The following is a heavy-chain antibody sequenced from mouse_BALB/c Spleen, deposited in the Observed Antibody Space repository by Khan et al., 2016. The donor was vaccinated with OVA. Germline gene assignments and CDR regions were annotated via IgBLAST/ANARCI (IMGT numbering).Heavy chain of an antibody. CDR1: GFSLTDYG. CDR2: IWGGGST. V-gene: IGHV2-6-5*01. J-gene: IGHJ4*01. Sequence: VQLQESGPGLVAPSQSLSITCSVSGFSLTDYGVSWIRQPPGKGLEWLGVIWGGGSTYYNSVLESRLSISKDNSKSQVFLKMNSLQTDDTAMYYCAKGLWSYYCAVDYWGQGTSVTVSS. D-gene: IGHD1-1*02. CDR3: AKGLWSYYCAVDY.